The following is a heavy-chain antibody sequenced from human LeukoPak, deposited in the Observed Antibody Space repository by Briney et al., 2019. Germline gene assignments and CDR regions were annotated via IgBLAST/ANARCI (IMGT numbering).Heavy chain of an antibody. V-gene: IGHV5-51*01. Sequence: GESLKISCKGSGYSFTSYWIGWVRQMPGKGLEWMGIIYPGDSDTRHSPSFQGQVTISADKSISTAYLQWSSLKASDTAMYYCARRGIAAAGIGLNYFDYWGQGTLVTVSS. CDR1: GYSFTSYW. CDR2: IYPGDSDT. D-gene: IGHD6-13*01. J-gene: IGHJ4*02. CDR3: ARRGIAAAGIGLNYFDY.